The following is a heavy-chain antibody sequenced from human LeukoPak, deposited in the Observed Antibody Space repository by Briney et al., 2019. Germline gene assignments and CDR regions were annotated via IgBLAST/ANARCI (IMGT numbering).Heavy chain of an antibody. CDR2: ISSSSSTI. CDR3: AREAYDILTGYYLDY. CDR1: GFTFSSYS. V-gene: IGHV3-48*01. Sequence: GGSLRLSCAASGFTFSSYSMNWVRQAPGKGLEWVSYISSSSSTIYYADSVKGRFTISRDNAKNSLYLQMNSLRAEDTAVYYCAREAYDILTGYYLDYWGQGTLVTVSS. D-gene: IGHD3-9*01. J-gene: IGHJ4*02.